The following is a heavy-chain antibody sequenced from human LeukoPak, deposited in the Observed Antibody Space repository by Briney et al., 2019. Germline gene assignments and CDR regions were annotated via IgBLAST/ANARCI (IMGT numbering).Heavy chain of an antibody. CDR2: IYHSGST. V-gene: IGHV4-38-2*02. J-gene: IGHJ4*02. CDR3: ARADMIRGVIQFDY. D-gene: IGHD3-10*01. CDR1: GYSISSGYY. Sequence: PSETLSLTCTVSGYSISSGYYWGWIRQPPGKGLEWIGSIYHSGSTYYNPSLKSRVTISVDTSKNQFSLRLTSVTAADTAVYYCARADMIRGVIQFDYWGQGTLVTVSS.